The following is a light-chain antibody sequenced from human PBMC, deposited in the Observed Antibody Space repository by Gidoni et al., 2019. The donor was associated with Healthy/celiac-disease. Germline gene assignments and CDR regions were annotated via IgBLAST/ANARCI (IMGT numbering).Light chain of an antibody. V-gene: IGLV2-14*01. CDR1: SSDVGGYNY. Sequence: QSALTQPASVSGSPGQSITISCTGPSSDVGGYNYVSWYQQHPGKAPKLMIYEVRNRPSGVSNRFSGSKSGNTASLTISGLQAEDEADYYCSSYTSSSTRVFGGGTKLTVL. CDR3: SSYTSSSTRV. J-gene: IGLJ2*01. CDR2: EVR.